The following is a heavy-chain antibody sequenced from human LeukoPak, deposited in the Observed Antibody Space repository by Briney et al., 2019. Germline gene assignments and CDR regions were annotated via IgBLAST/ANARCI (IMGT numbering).Heavy chain of an antibody. CDR3: AKLSGPRTRYYYYGMDV. V-gene: IGHV3-23*01. J-gene: IGHJ6*02. Sequence: PGGSLRLSCAASGFTFSSYAMSWVRQALGKGREWGSAISGSGGSTYYADSVKGRFTISRDNSKNTLYLQMNSLRAEDTAVYYCAKLSGPRTRYYYYGMDVWGQGTTVTVSS. D-gene: IGHD5-12*01. CDR2: ISGSGGST. CDR1: GFTFSSYA.